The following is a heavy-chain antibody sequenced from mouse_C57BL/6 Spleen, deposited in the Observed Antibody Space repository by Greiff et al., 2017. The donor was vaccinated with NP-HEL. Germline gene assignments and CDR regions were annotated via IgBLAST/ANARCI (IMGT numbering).Heavy chain of an antibody. V-gene: IGHV1-53*01. CDR1: GYTFTSYW. Sequence: QVQLQQPGTELVKPGASVKLSCKASGYTFTSYWMHWVKQRPGQGLEWIGNINPSNGGTNYNEKFKSKATLTVDKSSSTAYMQLSSLTSEDSAVYYWARWGGLRKLYFDYWGQGTTLTVSS. D-gene: IGHD1-1*01. J-gene: IGHJ2*01. CDR2: INPSNGGT. CDR3: ARWGGLRKLYFDY.